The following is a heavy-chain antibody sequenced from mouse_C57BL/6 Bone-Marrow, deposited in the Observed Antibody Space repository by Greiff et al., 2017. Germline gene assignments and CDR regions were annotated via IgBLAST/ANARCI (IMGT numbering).Heavy chain of an antibody. CDR2: IYPGGGYT. J-gene: IGHJ1*03. D-gene: IGHD3-2*01. Sequence: LQESGAELVRPGTSVKMSCKASGYTFTNSWIGWAKQRPGHGLEWIGDIYPGGGYTNYTEKFKGKATLTADKSSSTAYMQFSSLTSEDSAISYCERKTRGCYCYFDVWGTGTTVTVSS. V-gene: IGHV1-63*01. CDR3: ERKTRGCYCYFDV. CDR1: GYTFTNSW.